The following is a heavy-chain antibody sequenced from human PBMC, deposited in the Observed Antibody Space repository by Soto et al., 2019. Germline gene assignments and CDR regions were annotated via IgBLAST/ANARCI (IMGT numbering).Heavy chain of an antibody. CDR1: GGSVSSGNYY. CDR2: IYYSGST. D-gene: IGHD6-13*01. J-gene: IGHJ4*02. Sequence: SETLSLTCTVSGGSVSSGNYYWNWIRQPPGKGLEWIGYIYYSGSTNYNPSLKSRVTISVDTSKNQFSLKLNSVTAADTAVYYCASWYSSTWSNFDYWGQGTLVTASS. CDR3: ASWYSSTWSNFDY. V-gene: IGHV4-61*01.